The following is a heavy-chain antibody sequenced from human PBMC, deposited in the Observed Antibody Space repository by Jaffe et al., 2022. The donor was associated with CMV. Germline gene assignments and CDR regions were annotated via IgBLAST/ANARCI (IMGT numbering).Heavy chain of an antibody. CDR2: INHSGST. Sequence: QVQLQQWGAGLLKPSETLSLTCAVYGGSFSGYYWSWIRQPPGKGLEWIGEINHSGSTNYNPSLKSRVTISVDTSKNQFSLKLSSVTAADTAVYYCARGLVVVWRRVGAFDIWGQGTMVTVSS. CDR1: GGSFSGYY. V-gene: IGHV4-34*01. CDR3: ARGLVVVWRRVGAFDI. D-gene: IGHD3-22*01. J-gene: IGHJ3*02.